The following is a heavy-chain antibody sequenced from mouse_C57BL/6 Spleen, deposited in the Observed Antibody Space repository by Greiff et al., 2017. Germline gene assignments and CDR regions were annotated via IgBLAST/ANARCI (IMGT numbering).Heavy chain of an antibody. D-gene: IGHD1-1*01. CDR1: GYTFTSYW. V-gene: IGHV1-53*01. CDR2: INPSHGGT. CDR3: ARDYGSSFAY. J-gene: IGHJ3*01. Sequence: QVQLQQPGTELVKPGASVKLSCTASGYTFTSYWMPWVKPRPGQGLEWIGNINPSHGGTNYNEQFKSKATLTVDKSSSTAYMQLSSLTSVDSAVYYCARDYGSSFAYWGQGTLVTVSA.